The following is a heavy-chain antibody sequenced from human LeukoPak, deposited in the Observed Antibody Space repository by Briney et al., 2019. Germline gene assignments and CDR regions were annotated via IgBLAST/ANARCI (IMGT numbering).Heavy chain of an antibody. J-gene: IGHJ6*03. Sequence: SVKVSCKASGGTLSSYAISWVRQAPGQGLEWMGGIIPIFGTANYAQKFQGRVTITTDESTSTAYMELSSLRSEDTAVYYCASSTKDIVVVPAAAGYYYYYMDVWGKGTTVTVSS. CDR2: IIPIFGTA. D-gene: IGHD2-2*01. CDR3: ASSTKDIVVVPAAAGYYYYYMDV. CDR1: GGTLSSYA. V-gene: IGHV1-69*05.